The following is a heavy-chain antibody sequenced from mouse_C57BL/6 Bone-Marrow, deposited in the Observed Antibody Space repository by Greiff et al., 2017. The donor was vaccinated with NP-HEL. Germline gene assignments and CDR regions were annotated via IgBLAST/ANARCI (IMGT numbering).Heavy chain of an antibody. Sequence: VQLQQPGAELVMPGASVKLSCKASGYTFTSYWMHWVKQRPGQGLEWIGEIDPSDSYTNYNQKFKGKSTLTVDKSSSTAYMQLSSLTSEDSAVDYCARDGYYPAWFAYCGQGTLVTVSA. CDR3: ARDGYYPAWFAY. CDR1: GYTFTSYW. CDR2: IDPSDSYT. J-gene: IGHJ3*01. D-gene: IGHD2-3*01. V-gene: IGHV1-69*01.